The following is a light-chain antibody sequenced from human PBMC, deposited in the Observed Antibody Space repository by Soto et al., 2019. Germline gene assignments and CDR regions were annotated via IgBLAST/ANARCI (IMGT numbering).Light chain of an antibody. CDR3: QQYESYST. Sequence: DIEMTQSPSSLSASVGDRVTITCRASQTISHYLNWYQQKPGKAPKLLIYKASNLESGAPSRFSGSGSGTEFTLTISSLQPDDFATYYCQQYESYSTFGQGTKVDIK. CDR2: KAS. V-gene: IGKV1-5*03. CDR1: QTISHY. J-gene: IGKJ1*01.